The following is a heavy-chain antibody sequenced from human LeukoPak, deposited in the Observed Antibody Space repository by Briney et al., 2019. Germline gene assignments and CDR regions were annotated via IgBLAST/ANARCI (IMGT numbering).Heavy chain of an antibody. CDR2: ISAYNGNT. V-gene: IGHV1-18*01. CDR3: ARDGTTGTTFRFDP. J-gene: IGHJ5*02. Sequence: ASVKVSCKASGGTFSSYAISWVRQAPGQGLEWMGWISAYNGNTNYAQKVQGRVTMTTDTSTNTVYMELRSLRSDDTAVYYCARDGTTGTTFRFDPWGQGTLVTVSS. CDR1: GGTFSSYA. D-gene: IGHD1-1*01.